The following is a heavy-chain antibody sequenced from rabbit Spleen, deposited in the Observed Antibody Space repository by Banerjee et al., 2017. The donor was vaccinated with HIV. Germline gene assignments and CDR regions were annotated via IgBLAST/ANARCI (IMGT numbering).Heavy chain of an antibody. J-gene: IGHJ4*01. CDR1: GFSFSDWHV. Sequence: QSLEESGGGLVKPGGTLTLTCTASGFSFSDWHVMRWVRQAPGKGLEWIATIYSGSTTTYYATWAKGRFTISKTSSTTVTLQMTSLTAADTATYFCASDIRGYGAFDLWGPGTLVTVS. V-gene: IGHV1S40*01. CDR2: IYSGSTTT. D-gene: IGHD1-1*01. CDR3: ASDIRGYGAFDL.